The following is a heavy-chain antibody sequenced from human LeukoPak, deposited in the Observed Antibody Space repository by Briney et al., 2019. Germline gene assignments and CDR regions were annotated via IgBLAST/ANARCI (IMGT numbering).Heavy chain of an antibody. J-gene: IGHJ4*02. D-gene: IGHD6-13*01. Sequence: SETLSLTCSVSGGSISSDYWAWIRQPPGKGLDWIGYMYYTGSTNYNPSLKSRVTISLATSKKQFSLKLSSVTAADTAVYYCARGKRGYSSSWYDYWGQGTLVTVSS. CDR1: GGSISSDY. CDR2: MYYTGST. CDR3: ARGKRGYSSSWYDY. V-gene: IGHV4-59*12.